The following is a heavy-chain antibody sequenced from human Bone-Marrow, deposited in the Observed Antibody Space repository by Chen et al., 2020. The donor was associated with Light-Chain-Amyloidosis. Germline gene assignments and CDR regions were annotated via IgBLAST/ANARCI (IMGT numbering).Heavy chain of an antibody. D-gene: IGHD5-12*01. CDR2: ICPDDSDA. J-gene: IGHJ4*02. CDR1: GYTFPNYW. Sequence: EVQLEQSGPEVKKPGESLKISCKGSGYTFPNYWIGWVRQMPGKGLEWMGVICPDDSDARYSPSVEGQVTNSADKSITTAYLQWRSLKASDTAMYYCARRRDGYNFDYWGQGTLVTVSS. V-gene: IGHV5-51*01. CDR3: ARRRDGYNFDY.